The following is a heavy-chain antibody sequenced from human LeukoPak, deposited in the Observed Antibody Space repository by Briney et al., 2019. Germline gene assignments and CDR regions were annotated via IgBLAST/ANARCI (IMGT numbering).Heavy chain of an antibody. CDR1: GGSLSSYY. CDR3: AEGPGVGTFDY. Sequence: PSETLSLTCTVSGGSLSSYYWTWIRQPPGKGLEWIGYIYYTGSTSYNPSLKSRVTISVQTSKNQFSLKLSSVTAADTAVYYCAEGPGVGTFDYWGQGTLVTVSS. V-gene: IGHV4-59*12. J-gene: IGHJ4*02. D-gene: IGHD7-27*01. CDR2: IYYTGST.